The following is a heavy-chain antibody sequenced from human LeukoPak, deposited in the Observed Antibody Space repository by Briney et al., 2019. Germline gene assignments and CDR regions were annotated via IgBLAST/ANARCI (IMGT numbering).Heavy chain of an antibody. CDR3: ARDRGSGWSRWFDP. D-gene: IGHD6-19*01. CDR1: GFXFNTYG. J-gene: IGHJ5*02. V-gene: IGHV3-33*08. CDR2: IWYDGSNK. Sequence: PGGSLRLSCAASGFXFNTYGMHWVRQAPGKGQEWVASIWYDGSNKYYADSVKGRFTISRDNSKNTLYLQMNSLRAEDTAVYYCARDRGSGWSRWFDPWGQGTLVTVSS.